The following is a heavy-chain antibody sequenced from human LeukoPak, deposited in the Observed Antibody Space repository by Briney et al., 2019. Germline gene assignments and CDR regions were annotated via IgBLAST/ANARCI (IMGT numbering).Heavy chain of an antibody. V-gene: IGHV3-20*04. J-gene: IGHJ4*02. CDR3: AKYRWFGELSLFDY. D-gene: IGHD3-10*01. CDR2: INWNGGST. Sequence: AGGSLRLSCAASGFTFDDYGMSWVRQAPGKGLEWVSGINWNGGSTGYADSVKGRFTISRDNAKNSLYLQMNSLRAEDTAVYYCAKYRWFGELSLFDYWGQGTLVTVSS. CDR1: GFTFDDYG.